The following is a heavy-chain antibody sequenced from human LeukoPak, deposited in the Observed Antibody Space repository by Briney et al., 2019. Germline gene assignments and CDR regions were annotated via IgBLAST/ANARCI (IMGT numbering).Heavy chain of an antibody. CDR2: INHSGST. J-gene: IGHJ1*01. D-gene: IGHD6-6*01. CDR3: ARRGARPYFQH. Sequence: PSETLSLTCAVYGGSFSGYYWSWIRQPPGKGLEWIGEINHSGSTNYNPSIKSRVTISVGTSKNQFSLKLSSVTAADTAVYYCARRGARPYFQHWGQGTLVTVSS. V-gene: IGHV4-34*01. CDR1: GGSFSGYY.